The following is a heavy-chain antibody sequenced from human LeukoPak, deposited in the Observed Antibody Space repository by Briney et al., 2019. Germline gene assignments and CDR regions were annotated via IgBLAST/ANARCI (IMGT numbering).Heavy chain of an antibody. CDR1: GFSFSTYW. CDR2: KDQGGSVR. J-gene: IGHJ4*02. V-gene: IGHV3-7*01. Sequence: GGSLRLSCAASGFSFSTYWMSWVRQTPEKGLEFVANKDQGGSVRNYMDSLKGRCTISRDNAKKSLYLEINSLRADDTAVYYCARDPESGSFDLWGRGALVTVSS. CDR3: ARDPESGSFDL.